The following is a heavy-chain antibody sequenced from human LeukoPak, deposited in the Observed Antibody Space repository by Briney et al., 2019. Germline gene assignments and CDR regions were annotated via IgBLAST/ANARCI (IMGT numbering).Heavy chain of an antibody. J-gene: IGHJ4*02. CDR3: VRVSRTTMVRGIIAFDS. D-gene: IGHD3-10*01. CDR2: IIPIFGTA. CDR1: GGTFSTYA. Sequence: SVKVSCKASGGTFSTYAISWVRQAPGQGLEWMGGIIPIFGTANYAQKFQGRVTITADESTSTAYMELSSLRSEDTAVYYCVRVSRTTMVRGIIAFDSWGQGTLVTVSS. V-gene: IGHV1-69*13.